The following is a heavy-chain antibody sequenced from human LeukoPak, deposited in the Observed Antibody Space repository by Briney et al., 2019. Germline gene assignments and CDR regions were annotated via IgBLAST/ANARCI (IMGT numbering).Heavy chain of an antibody. J-gene: IGHJ4*02. Sequence: GGSLRLSCAASGFTFSSYSMNWVRQAPGKGLEWVSAITGSGGSTYHADSVKGRFTISRDNSKNTLYLQMTSLRAEDTAVYYCAKGIYGSGSYDFDYWGQGTLVTVSS. CDR1: GFTFSSYS. CDR2: ITGSGGST. D-gene: IGHD3-10*01. CDR3: AKGIYGSGSYDFDY. V-gene: IGHV3-23*01.